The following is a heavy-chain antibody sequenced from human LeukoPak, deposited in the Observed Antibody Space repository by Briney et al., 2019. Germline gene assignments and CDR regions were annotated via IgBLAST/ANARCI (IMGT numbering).Heavy chain of an antibody. Sequence: HSGGSLRLSCAASGFTFSSSAMSWVRQAPGKGLEWVGNIKQDGSETYYVDSVKGRFTISRDNAKNSLYLQMNSLRDEDTAVYYCARARLELRKYYYYMDVWGKGTTITVSS. J-gene: IGHJ6*03. CDR3: ARARLELRKYYYYMDV. CDR1: GFTFSSSA. CDR2: IKQDGSET. V-gene: IGHV3-7*04. D-gene: IGHD1-26*01.